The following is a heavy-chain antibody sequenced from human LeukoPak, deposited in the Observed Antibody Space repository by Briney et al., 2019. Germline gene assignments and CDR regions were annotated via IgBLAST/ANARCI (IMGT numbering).Heavy chain of an antibody. Sequence: QTGGSLRLSCAASGFIFSSYAMSWVRQAPGKGLEWVSGISGSGANTYYADSVKGRFTISRDNSKNTLYLQMNSLRAEDTAVYYCAKDARILGVGRGSVGWYFDLWGRGTLVTVSS. CDR1: GFIFSSYA. CDR3: AKDARILGVGRGSVGWYFDL. J-gene: IGHJ2*01. CDR2: ISGSGANT. D-gene: IGHD3-10*01. V-gene: IGHV3-23*01.